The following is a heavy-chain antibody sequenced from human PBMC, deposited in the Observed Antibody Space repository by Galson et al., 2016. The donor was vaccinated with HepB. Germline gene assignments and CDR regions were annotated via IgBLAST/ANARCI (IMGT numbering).Heavy chain of an antibody. V-gene: IGHV3-30*18. D-gene: IGHD3-22*01. CDR2: ISYDGSDK. J-gene: IGHJ6*02. Sequence: SLRLSCAASGFTFSSYGMHWVRQAPGKGLEWVAVISYDGSDKYYADSVKGRFTISRDNSKNTLTLQMNSLRAEDTAVYYCAKDRRYYDSSGYFWEGYYYDGMDVWGQGTTVTVSS. CDR1: GFTFSSYG. CDR3: AKDRRYYDSSGYFWEGYYYDGMDV.